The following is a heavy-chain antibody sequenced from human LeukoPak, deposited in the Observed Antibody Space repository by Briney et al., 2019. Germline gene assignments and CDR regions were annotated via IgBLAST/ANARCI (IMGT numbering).Heavy chain of an antibody. CDR3: ARGYYDILTGYYQANWFDP. D-gene: IGHD3-9*01. V-gene: IGHV3-7*03. CDR2: IKPDGSEQ. J-gene: IGHJ5*02. CDR1: GFTFSNYW. Sequence: GGSLRLSCADSGFTFSNYWMSWVRQAPGKGLEWVANIKPDGSEQYYVDSVKGRFTISRDNAKNSLYLQMNTLRAEDTAVHYCARGYYDILTGYYQANWFDPWGQGTLVTVSS.